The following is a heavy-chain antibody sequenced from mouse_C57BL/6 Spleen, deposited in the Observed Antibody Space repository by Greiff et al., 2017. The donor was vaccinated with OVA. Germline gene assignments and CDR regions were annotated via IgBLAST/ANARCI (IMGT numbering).Heavy chain of an antibody. V-gene: IGHV1-55*01. Sequence: VQLQQPGAELVKPGASVKMSCKASGYTFTSYWITWVKQRPGQGLEWIGDIYPGSGSTNYNEKFKSKATLTVDTSSSTAYMQLSSLTSEDSAVYYCAREEGSDGYYVPFDYWGQGTTLTVSS. CDR1: GYTFTSYW. CDR2: IYPGSGST. CDR3: AREEGSDGYYVPFDY. D-gene: IGHD2-3*01. J-gene: IGHJ2*01.